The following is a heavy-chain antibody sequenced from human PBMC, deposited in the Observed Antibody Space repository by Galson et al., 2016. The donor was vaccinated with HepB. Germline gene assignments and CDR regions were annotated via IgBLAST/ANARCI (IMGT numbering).Heavy chain of an antibody. J-gene: IGHJ6*04. CDR3: ARSALSDV. Sequence: SVKVSCKASGYTLTTYDINWVRQASGQGLEWMGWMNPNSGNTGYAEKFQGRVTMTRNTSIGTAYMELSSLRFEDTAVYYCARSALSDVWGKGTTVTVSS. V-gene: IGHV1-8*01. CDR2: MNPNSGNT. CDR1: GYTLTTYD. D-gene: IGHD2/OR15-2a*01.